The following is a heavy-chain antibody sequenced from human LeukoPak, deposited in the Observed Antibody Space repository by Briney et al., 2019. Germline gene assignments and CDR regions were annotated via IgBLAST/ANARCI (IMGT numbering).Heavy chain of an antibody. CDR2: IYYSGST. D-gene: IGHD6-13*01. Sequence: SETLSLTCTVSGGSISSYYWSWIRQPPGKGLEWIGYIYYSGSTNYNPSLKSRVTISVDTSKNQFSLKLCSVTAADTAVYYCARVYSSSWYDSYYMDVWGKGTTVTISS. J-gene: IGHJ6*03. V-gene: IGHV4-59*12. CDR3: ARVYSSSWYDSYYMDV. CDR1: GGSISSYY.